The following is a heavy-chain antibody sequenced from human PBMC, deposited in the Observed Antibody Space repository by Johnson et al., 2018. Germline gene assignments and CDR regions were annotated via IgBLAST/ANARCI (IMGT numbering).Heavy chain of an antibody. V-gene: IGHV1-8*01. Sequence: QVQLVESGAEVTKPGASVKVSCKASGYTFTSYDINWVRQATGQGLEWMGWMNPNSANTGYAQKFQGRVTMTRTTSISTAYMELSSLRSEDTAVYYCTRVSDYDFWSDTEPFQHWGQGTLVTVYS. J-gene: IGHJ1*01. CDR2: MNPNSANT. CDR1: GYTFTSYD. D-gene: IGHD3-3*01. CDR3: TRVSDYDFWSDTEPFQH.